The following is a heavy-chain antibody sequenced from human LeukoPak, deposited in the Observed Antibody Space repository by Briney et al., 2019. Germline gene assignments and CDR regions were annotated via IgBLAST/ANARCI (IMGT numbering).Heavy chain of an antibody. CDR1: DDSITSPNYY. V-gene: IGHV4-61*09. CDR2: IYTTGKT. J-gene: IGHJ6*03. Sequence: SQTLSLTCTVSDDSITSPNYYWSWVRQPAGKGLEWIGHIYTTGKTNYNPSFKSRVTMSIDTSKKHFSLKLTSVTAADTAMYYCARQLYTWNYSYYYMDVWGKGTTVTVSS. D-gene: IGHD1-20*01. CDR3: ARQLYTWNYSYYYMDV.